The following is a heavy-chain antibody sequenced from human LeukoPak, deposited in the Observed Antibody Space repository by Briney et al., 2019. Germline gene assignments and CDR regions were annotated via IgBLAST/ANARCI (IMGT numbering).Heavy chain of an antibody. D-gene: IGHD3-3*01. V-gene: IGHV3-23*01. Sequence: GGSLRLSCAASGFTFDDYAMHWVRQAPGKGLEWVSGISGSGGSTYYADSVKGRFTISRDNSKNTLYLQMNSLRAEDTAVYYCAKPLTISNYYYGMDVWGQGTTVTASS. CDR2: ISGSGGST. CDR3: AKPLTISNYYYGMDV. J-gene: IGHJ6*02. CDR1: GFTFDDYA.